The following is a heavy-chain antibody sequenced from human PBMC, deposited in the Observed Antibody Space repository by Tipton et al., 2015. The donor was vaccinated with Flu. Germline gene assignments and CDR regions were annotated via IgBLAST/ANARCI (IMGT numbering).Heavy chain of an antibody. V-gene: IGHV5-10-1*01. J-gene: IGHJ4*02. Sequence: GHVTISADKSISTAYLQWSSLKASDTAMYYCARQDRDQLLSYFDYWGQGTLVTVSS. D-gene: IGHD2-2*01. CDR3: ARQDRDQLLSYFDY.